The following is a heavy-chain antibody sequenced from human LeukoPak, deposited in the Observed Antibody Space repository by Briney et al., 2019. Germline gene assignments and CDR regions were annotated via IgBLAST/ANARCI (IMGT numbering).Heavy chain of an antibody. CDR1: GGSFSGYY. J-gene: IGHJ4*02. D-gene: IGHD3-22*01. CDR3: GRDSRGPDY. Sequence: SETLSLTCAVYGGSFSGYYWSWIRQPPGKGLEWIGEINHSGSTNYNPSLKSRVTISVDTSKNQISLKLNSVTAADTAVYYCGRDSRGPDYWGQGTLVTVSS. V-gene: IGHV4-34*01. CDR2: INHSGST.